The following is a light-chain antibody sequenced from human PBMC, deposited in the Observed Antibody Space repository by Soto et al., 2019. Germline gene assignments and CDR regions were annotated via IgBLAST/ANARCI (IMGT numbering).Light chain of an antibody. CDR3: QQYGSSPLT. J-gene: IGKJ4*01. Sequence: EIVLTQSPGTLSLSPGERATLSCRASQSVSSSYLAWYQQKPGHTPRLLISGASTRATGIPDRFSGSGSGTDFTLTISRLEPEDCAVYYCQQYGSSPLTFGGGTKVEIK. V-gene: IGKV3-20*01. CDR1: QSVSSSY. CDR2: GAS.